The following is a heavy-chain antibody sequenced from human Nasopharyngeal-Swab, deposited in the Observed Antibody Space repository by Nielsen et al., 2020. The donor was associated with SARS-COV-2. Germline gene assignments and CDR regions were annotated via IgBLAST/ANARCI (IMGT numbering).Heavy chain of an antibody. CDR3: ARAGRVGDAYAGLDV. V-gene: IGHV4-34*01. D-gene: IGHD1-26*01. CDR1: GGSFNGFY. J-gene: IGHJ6*02. Sequence: SETLSLTCSVSGGSFNGFYWNWIRQPPGKGLEWIGELNHNERTNYNPSPKSRVTMSVDTSTNQVSLKLNSLTATDTAVYYCARAGRVGDAYAGLDVWGQGTTVTVSS. CDR2: LNHNERT.